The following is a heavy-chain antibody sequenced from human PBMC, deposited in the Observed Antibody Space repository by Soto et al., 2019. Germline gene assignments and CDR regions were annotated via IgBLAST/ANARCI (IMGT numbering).Heavy chain of an antibody. CDR3: ARGLGYCISTICSNWFDP. J-gene: IGHJ5*02. CDR2: IIPIFGTA. V-gene: IGHV1-69*12. Sequence: QVQLVQSGAEVKKPGSSVKVSCKASGGTFSSYAMSWVRQAPGQGLEWKGGIIPIFGTANYAQKFQGRVTITADESTSTAYMELSSLRSEDTAVYSCARGLGYCISTICSNWFDPWGQGTLVTVSS. D-gene: IGHD2-2*01. CDR1: GGTFSSYA.